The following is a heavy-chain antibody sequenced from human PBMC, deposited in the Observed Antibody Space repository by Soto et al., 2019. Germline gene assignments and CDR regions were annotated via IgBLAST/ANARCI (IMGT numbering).Heavy chain of an antibody. CDR2: IYHTGAT. Sequence: SETLSLTCSIFDDSIRSDYFWGWIRQPPGKGLEWIGSIYHTGATYYNPSLQSRVTISVDTSKNQFSLGVTSIAAADTALYYCARLTTVRYFDSWGQGTLVTVSS. V-gene: IGHV4-38-2*01. CDR1: DDSIRSDYF. J-gene: IGHJ4*02. D-gene: IGHD4-17*01. CDR3: ARLTTVRYFDS.